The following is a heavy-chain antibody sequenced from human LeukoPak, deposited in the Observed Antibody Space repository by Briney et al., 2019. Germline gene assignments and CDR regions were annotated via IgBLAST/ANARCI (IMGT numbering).Heavy chain of an antibody. CDR2: ISGSGGST. CDR3: AQTAGATRSYWYFDL. Sequence: GGSLRLSCAASGFTFSSYAMSWVRQAPGKGLEWVSAISGSGGSTYYADSVKGRFTISRDNSKNTLYLQMNSLRAEDTAVYYCAQTAGATRSYWYFDLWGRGTLVTVSS. J-gene: IGHJ2*01. CDR1: GFTFSSYA. D-gene: IGHD1-26*01. V-gene: IGHV3-23*01.